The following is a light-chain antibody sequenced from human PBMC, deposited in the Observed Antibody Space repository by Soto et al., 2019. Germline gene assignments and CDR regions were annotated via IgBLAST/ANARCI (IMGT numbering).Light chain of an antibody. CDR3: QQSYSTPPWT. J-gene: IGKJ1*01. V-gene: IGKV1-39*01. CDR1: QSVSIY. Sequence: DVQMTQSPSSLSASVGDRVTITCRASQSVSIYLNWYQQKPGKAPNLLISAASSLHSGVPSRFSGSGSGTDFPLTISSLQPEDFATYYCQQSYSTPPWTFGQGTKVDIK. CDR2: AAS.